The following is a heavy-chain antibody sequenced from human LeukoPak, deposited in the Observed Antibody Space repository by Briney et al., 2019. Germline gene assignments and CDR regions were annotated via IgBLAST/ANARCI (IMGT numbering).Heavy chain of an antibody. CDR2: ILYSGST. J-gene: IGHJ5*02. CDR1: GGSISGHW. CDR3: TRRNTADASIDL. D-gene: IGHD4-17*01. Sequence: SQTLSLTCSVSGGSISGHWWTWVRQPPGEGLEWIGDILYSGSTNYNPSLKSRLSILVDTSTNQFSLKLNSVTAADTAMYYCTRRNTADASIDLWGQGILVIASS. V-gene: IGHV4-59*11.